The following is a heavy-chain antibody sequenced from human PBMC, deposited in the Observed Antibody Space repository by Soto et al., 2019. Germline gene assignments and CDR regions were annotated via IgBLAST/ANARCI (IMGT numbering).Heavy chain of an antibody. Sequence: SGPTLVNPTQTLTLTCTFSGFSLSTSGMCVSWIRQPPGKTLEWLARIDWDDDKYYSTSLKTRLTISKDTSKNQVVLTMTNMDPVDTATYYCARTRPGTLDDYYYGMDVWGQGTTVTVSS. CDR1: GFSLSTSGMC. V-gene: IGHV2-70*11. CDR2: IDWDDDK. J-gene: IGHJ6*02. D-gene: IGHD3-16*01. CDR3: ARTRPGTLDDYYYGMDV.